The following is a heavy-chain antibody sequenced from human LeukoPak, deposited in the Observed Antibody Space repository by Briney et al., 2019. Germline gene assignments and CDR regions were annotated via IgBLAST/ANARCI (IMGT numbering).Heavy chain of an antibody. CDR3: ARRHSGRSSSWLDP. CDR1: GGSISSSSYY. Sequence: PSETLSLTCTVSGGSISSSSYYWGWIRQPPGKGLEWIGSIYYSGSTYYNPSLESRVTISIDTSKNQFSLKLSSVIAADTAVYYCARRHSGRSSSWLDPWGQGTLVTVSS. D-gene: IGHD3-10*01. J-gene: IGHJ5*02. V-gene: IGHV4-39*01. CDR2: IYYSGST.